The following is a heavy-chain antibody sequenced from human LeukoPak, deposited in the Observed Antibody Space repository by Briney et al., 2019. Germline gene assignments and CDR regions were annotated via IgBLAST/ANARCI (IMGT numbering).Heavy chain of an antibody. Sequence: GGTLRLSCAATGFTFKDYGMHWIRQPPGEGLEWVSSINWNGGGTDYADSEKGRFTISRDNAKNSLYLQLSSLRPEDTVLYYCAKHMRATNTYSFFGLDVWGQGTTVTVSS. J-gene: IGHJ6*02. D-gene: IGHD1-26*01. CDR3: AKHMRATNTYSFFGLDV. CDR1: GFTFKDYG. CDR2: INWNGGGT. V-gene: IGHV3-9*01.